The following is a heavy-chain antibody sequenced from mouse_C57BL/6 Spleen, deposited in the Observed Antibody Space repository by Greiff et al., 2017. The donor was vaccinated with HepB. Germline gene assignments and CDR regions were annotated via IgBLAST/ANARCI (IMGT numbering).Heavy chain of an antibody. V-gene: IGHV1-26*01. Sequence: VQLQQSGPELVKPGASVKISCKASGYTFTDYYMNWVKQSHGKSLEWIGDINPNNGGTSYNQKFKGKATLTVDKSSSTAYMELRSLTSEDSAVYYCAGGNDGAWFAYWGQGTLVTVSA. CDR1: GYTFTDYY. J-gene: IGHJ3*01. CDR2: INPNNGGT. CDR3: AGGNDGAWFAY. D-gene: IGHD2-2*01.